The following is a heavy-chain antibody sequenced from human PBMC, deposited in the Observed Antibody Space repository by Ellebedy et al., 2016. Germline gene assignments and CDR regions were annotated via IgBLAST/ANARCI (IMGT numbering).Heavy chain of an antibody. D-gene: IGHD3-22*01. V-gene: IGHV4-34*01. CDR3: ARHNLITMIVVVISAFDI. CDR1: GVSFSGYY. Sequence: SETLSLTXAVYGVSFSGYYWTWIRQTPGKGLEYIGQINHNERVTYNPSFKSRVIISLDKPNKQFSLRLTSVTAVDTALYYCARHNLITMIVVVISAFDIWGQGTMVTVSS. J-gene: IGHJ3*02. CDR2: INHNERV.